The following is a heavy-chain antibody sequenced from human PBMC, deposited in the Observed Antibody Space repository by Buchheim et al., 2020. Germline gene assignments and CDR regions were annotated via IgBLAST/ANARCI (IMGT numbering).Heavy chain of an antibody. CDR3: AKTYYYDSSGYYPLYYFDY. V-gene: IGHV3-23*01. Sequence: EVQLLESGGGLVQPGGSLRLSCAASGFTLSSYAMSWVRQAPGKGLEWVSAVSGSGGSTYYADSVKGRFTISRDNSKNTLYLQMNSLRAEDTAVYYCAKTYYYDSSGYYPLYYFDYWGQGTL. D-gene: IGHD3-22*01. CDR2: VSGSGGST. CDR1: GFTLSSYA. J-gene: IGHJ4*01.